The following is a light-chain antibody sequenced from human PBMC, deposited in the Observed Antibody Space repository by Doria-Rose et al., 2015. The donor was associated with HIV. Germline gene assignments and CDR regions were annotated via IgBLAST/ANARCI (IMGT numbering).Light chain of an antibody. CDR2: WAS. CDR1: QSLLYTSKNY. CDR3: QQYYDTPS. Sequence: DIRLTQSPESLGMSLGERATLNCKSNQSLLYTSKNYLAWYQQKPGRPPKLLIYWASTRQSGVPARFSGSGSGTDFTLTISSLEAEDVAVYYCQQYYDTPSFGPGTTVDI. V-gene: IGKV4-1*01. J-gene: IGKJ3*01.